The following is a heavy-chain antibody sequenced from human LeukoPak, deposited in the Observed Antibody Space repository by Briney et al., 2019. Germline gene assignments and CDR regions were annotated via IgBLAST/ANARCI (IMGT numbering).Heavy chain of an antibody. CDR3: ARVGRNYFDY. D-gene: IGHD3-10*01. CDR2: IKQDGSEK. Sequence: GGSLRLSCAASGFSFSTYYMTWVRQAPGKGLEWVANIKQDGSEKYYVDSVKGRFTISRDNAKNSLYLQMNSLRAEDTAVYYCARVGRNYFDYWGQGTLVTVSS. V-gene: IGHV3-7*03. J-gene: IGHJ4*02. CDR1: GFSFSTYY.